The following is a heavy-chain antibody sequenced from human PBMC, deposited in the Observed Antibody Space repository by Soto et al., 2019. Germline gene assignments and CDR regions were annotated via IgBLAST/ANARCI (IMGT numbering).Heavy chain of an antibody. Sequence: GESLKISCKGSGYSFTSCWIGWVRQMPGKGLEWMGIIYPGDSDTRYSPSFQGQVTISADKSISTAYLQWSSLKASDTAMYYCARAYYDILPGQTDAFDIWGQGTMVTV. CDR2: IYPGDSDT. V-gene: IGHV5-51*01. CDR3: ARAYYDILPGQTDAFDI. D-gene: IGHD3-9*01. J-gene: IGHJ3*02. CDR1: GYSFTSCW.